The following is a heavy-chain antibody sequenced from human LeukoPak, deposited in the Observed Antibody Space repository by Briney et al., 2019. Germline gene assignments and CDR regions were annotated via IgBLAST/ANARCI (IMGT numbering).Heavy chain of an antibody. J-gene: IGHJ5*02. V-gene: IGHV1-2*02. CDR1: GYTFTGYY. CDR2: INPNSGGT. D-gene: IGHD6-19*01. CDR3: ARDFISVAGTVCSLRFDP. Sequence: ASVKVSCKASGYTFTGYYMNWVRQAPGQGLEWMGWINPNSGGTNYAQKFQGRVTMTRDTSISTAYMELSRLRSDDTAVYYCARDFISVAGTVCSLRFDPWGQGNLVTVSS.